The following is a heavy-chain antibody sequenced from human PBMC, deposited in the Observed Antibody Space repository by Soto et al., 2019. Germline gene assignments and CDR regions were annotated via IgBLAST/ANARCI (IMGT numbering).Heavy chain of an antibody. V-gene: IGHV3-23*01. D-gene: IGHD6-13*01. CDR3: EKDRDGSSSRPDS. CDR2: LSGSGGST. J-gene: IGHJ4*02. CDR1: GFTFSSYA. Sequence: EVQLLESGGGLVQPGGSLRLSCAASGFTFSSYAMSWVRQAPGKGLEWVSALSGSGGSTYYADSVRGRFTISRDNSKNTMYLQMNSLRAEDTAVYYCEKDRDGSSSRPDSWGQGNLVTVSS.